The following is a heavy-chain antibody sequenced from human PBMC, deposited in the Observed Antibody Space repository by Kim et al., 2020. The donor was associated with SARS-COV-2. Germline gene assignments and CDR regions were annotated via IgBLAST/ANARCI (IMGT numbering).Heavy chain of an antibody. V-gene: IGHV3-74*01. J-gene: IGHJ4*02. CDR3: ASLSTGHVCDKFDY. Sequence: ADSVKGRFTISGDNARNTLYLPMNSRRAEGTAVYYCASLSTGHVCDKFDYWGQGTLVTVSS. D-gene: IGHD3-16*01.